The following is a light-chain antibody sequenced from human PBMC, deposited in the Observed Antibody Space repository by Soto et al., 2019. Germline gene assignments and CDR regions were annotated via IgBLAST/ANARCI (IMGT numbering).Light chain of an antibody. CDR3: QQRSNWPPLT. CDR1: RSVSSN. V-gene: IGKV3-11*01. Sequence: EIVLTQSPATLSVSPGGGATLSCRASRSVSSNLAWYQQKPGQAPRLLIYRASTRATGIPARFSGSGSGTDFTLTISSLEPEDFAVYYCQQRSNWPPLTFGGGTKVDIK. J-gene: IGKJ4*01. CDR2: RAS.